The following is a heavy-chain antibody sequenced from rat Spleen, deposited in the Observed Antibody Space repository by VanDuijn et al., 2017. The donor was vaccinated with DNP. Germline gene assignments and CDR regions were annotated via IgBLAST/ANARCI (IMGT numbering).Heavy chain of an antibody. V-gene: IGHV5-7*01. D-gene: IGHD1-12*02. CDR1: GITFSDHN. CDR2: ISDDGSRT. Sequence: EVQLVESGGGLVQPGRSLKLSCVVSGITFSDHNMAWVRQAPKKGLEWVGTISDDGSRTFYRDSVQGRFTISRDNAKNILYLQMDSLRSEDTATYYCTVDRDGSYGVAYWGQGTLVTVSS. J-gene: IGHJ3*01. CDR3: TVDRDGSYGVAY.